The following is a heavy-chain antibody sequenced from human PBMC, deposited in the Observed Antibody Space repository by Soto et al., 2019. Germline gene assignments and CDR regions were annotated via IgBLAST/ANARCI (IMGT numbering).Heavy chain of an antibody. CDR1: GASISTSHW. Sequence: SETLSLTCAVSGASISTSHWWSWVRQPPGKGLEWIGEIYDSGRTNYNPSLKSRVSISVDKSKNQFSLNLSSVTAADTAVYYCARRFFDYWGQGTLVTVSS. J-gene: IGHJ4*02. V-gene: IGHV4-4*02. CDR3: ARRFFDY. CDR2: IYDSGRT.